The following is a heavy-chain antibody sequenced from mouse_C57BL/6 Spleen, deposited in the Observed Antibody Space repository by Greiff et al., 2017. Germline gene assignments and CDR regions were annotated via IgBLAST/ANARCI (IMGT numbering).Heavy chain of an antibody. CDR2: IDPNSGGT. V-gene: IGHV1-72*01. CDR3: ANLHYGSSPWFAY. D-gene: IGHD1-1*01. J-gene: IGHJ3*01. Sequence: QVQLQQPGAELVKPGASVKLSCKASGYTFTSYWMHWVKQRPGRGLEWIGRIDPNSGGTKYNEKFKSKATLTVDKPTITADMQLSSLTSEDSAVYYSANLHYGSSPWFAYWGHGTLVTVSA. CDR1: GYTFTSYW.